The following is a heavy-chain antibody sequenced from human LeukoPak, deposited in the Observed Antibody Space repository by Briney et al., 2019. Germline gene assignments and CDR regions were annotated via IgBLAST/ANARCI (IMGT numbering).Heavy chain of an antibody. Sequence: ASVKVSCKASGYTFSNYGISWVRQAPGLGLEWMGWISANNGNTFYAQKLQGRVTMTTDTSTNTAYVELRSLRSDDTAVYYCARDRGAWSTVADSFDCWGQGTLITVSS. V-gene: IGHV1-18*01. CDR3: ARDRGAWSTVADSFDC. CDR1: GYTFSNYG. D-gene: IGHD6-19*01. CDR2: ISANNGNT. J-gene: IGHJ4*02.